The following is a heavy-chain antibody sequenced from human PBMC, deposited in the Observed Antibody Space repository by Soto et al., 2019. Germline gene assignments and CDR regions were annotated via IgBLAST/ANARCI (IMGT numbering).Heavy chain of an antibody. Sequence: GASVKVSCKASGYTFTSYGISWVRQAPGQGLEWMGWINPNSGGTNYAQKFQGWVTMTRDTSISTAYMELSRLRSDDTAVYYCARGSYGRGEYFQHWGQGTLVTVSS. J-gene: IGHJ1*01. D-gene: IGHD4-17*01. V-gene: IGHV1-2*04. CDR2: INPNSGGT. CDR3: ARGSYGRGEYFQH. CDR1: GYTFTSYG.